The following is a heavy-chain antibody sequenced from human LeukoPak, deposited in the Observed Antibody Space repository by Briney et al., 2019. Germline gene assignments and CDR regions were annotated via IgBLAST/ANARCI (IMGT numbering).Heavy chain of an antibody. CDR2: ISWDGGST. D-gene: IGHD2-2*01. Sequence: PGGSLRLSCAASGFTFDDYTMHWVRQAPGKGLEWVSLISWDGGSTYYADSVKGRFTISRDNAKNSLYLQMNSLRAEDTAVYYCARGDVVVPAEDAFDIWGQGTMVTVSS. CDR1: GFTFDDYT. V-gene: IGHV3-43*01. CDR3: ARGDVVVPAEDAFDI. J-gene: IGHJ3*02.